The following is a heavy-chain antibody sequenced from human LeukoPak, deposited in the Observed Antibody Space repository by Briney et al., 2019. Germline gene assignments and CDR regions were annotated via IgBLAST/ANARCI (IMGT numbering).Heavy chain of an antibody. Sequence: SETLSLTCAVYGGSFSGYYWSWIRQPPGKGLEWIGEINHSGSTNYNPSLKSRVTISVDTSENQFSLKLSSVTAADTAVYYCARVNYGSATKEDYWGQGTLVTVSS. J-gene: IGHJ4*02. CDR1: GGSFSGYY. D-gene: IGHD3-10*01. V-gene: IGHV4-34*09. CDR2: INHSGST. CDR3: ARVNYGSATKEDY.